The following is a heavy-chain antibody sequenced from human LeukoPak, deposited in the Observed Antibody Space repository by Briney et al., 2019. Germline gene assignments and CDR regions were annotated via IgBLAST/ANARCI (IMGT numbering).Heavy chain of an antibody. Sequence: SETLSLTCTVSGGSISSNSYYWGWIRQPPGKGLEWIGSIYYSGSTYYNPSLKSRVTISVDTSKNQFSLKLSSVTAADTAVYYCGTIGVAVAGTFDYYGMDVWGQGTTVTVSS. D-gene: IGHD6-19*01. J-gene: IGHJ6*02. CDR1: GGSISSNSYY. V-gene: IGHV4-39*01. CDR2: IYYSGST. CDR3: GTIGVAVAGTFDYYGMDV.